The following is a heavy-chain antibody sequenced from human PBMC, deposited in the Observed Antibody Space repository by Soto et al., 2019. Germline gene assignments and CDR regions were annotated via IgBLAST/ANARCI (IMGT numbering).Heavy chain of an antibody. CDR2: IYSGGST. D-gene: IGHD2-15*01. V-gene: IGHV3-53*01. J-gene: IGHJ4*02. CDR1: GFTVSSNY. CDR3: ARDSTYWSGGSCFFDY. Sequence: GGSLRLSCAASGFTVSSNYMSWVRQAPGKGLEWVSVIYSGGSTYYADSVKGRFTISRDNSKNTLYLQMNSLRAEDTAVYYCARDSTYWSGGSCFFDYWGQGTLVTVSS.